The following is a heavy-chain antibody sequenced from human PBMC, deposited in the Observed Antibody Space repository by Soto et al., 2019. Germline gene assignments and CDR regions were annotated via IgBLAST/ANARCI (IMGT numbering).Heavy chain of an antibody. J-gene: IGHJ4*02. Sequence: GESLKISCQGSGYSFTSYWITWVRQMPGKGLEWMGRIDPSDSYTNYSPSFQDHVTISVDESTSTAHLQWSSLKASDIATYYCARSRYYYYDGRGYPGFSDYWGQGTLVTVSS. CDR1: GYSFTSYW. V-gene: IGHV5-10-1*01. D-gene: IGHD3-22*01. CDR2: IDPSDSYT. CDR3: ARSRYYYYDGRGYPGFSDY.